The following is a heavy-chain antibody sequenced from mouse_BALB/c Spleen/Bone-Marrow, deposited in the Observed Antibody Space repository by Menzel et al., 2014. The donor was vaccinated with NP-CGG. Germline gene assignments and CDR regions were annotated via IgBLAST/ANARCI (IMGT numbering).Heavy chain of an antibody. J-gene: IGHJ4*01. Sequence: EVQLQESGPELVKLGASVKMSCKASGYTFTSYVMHWVKQKPGQGLEWIGYINPYNDGTKYNEKFKGKATLTSDKSSSTAYMELSSLTSEDSAVYYCARGGYGNVYYAMDYWGQGTSVTVSS. D-gene: IGHD2-10*02. V-gene: IGHV1-14*01. CDR3: ARGGYGNVYYAMDY. CDR2: INPYNDGT. CDR1: GYTFTSYV.